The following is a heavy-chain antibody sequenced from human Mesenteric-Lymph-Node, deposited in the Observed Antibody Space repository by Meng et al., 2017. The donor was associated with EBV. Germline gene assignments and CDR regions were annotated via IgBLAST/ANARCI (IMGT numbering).Heavy chain of an antibody. CDR3: ARVSTSRFDY. V-gene: IGHV4-30-4*01. D-gene: IGHD2-2*01. CDR2: IYYSGNT. CDR1: GGSISSGGYY. Sequence: QVQLQESGPGLLQPSQTLSLTCVVSGGSISSGGYYWSWIRQPPGKGLEWLGHIYYSGNTHYNPFLKSRLTISVDTSKNQFSLSLTFVTAADTAVYYCARVSTSRFDYWGQGSLVTVSS. J-gene: IGHJ4*02.